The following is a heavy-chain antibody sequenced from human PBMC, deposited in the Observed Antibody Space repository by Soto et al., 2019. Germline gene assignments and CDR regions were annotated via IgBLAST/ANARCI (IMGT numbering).Heavy chain of an antibody. CDR3: AKFNSSSSRYYYYYGMDV. J-gene: IGHJ6*02. Sequence: PGGSLRLSCAASGFTFSSYSMNWVRQAPGKGLEWVSSISSSSSYIYYADSVKGRFTISRDNAKNSLYLQMNSLRAEDTAVYYCAKFNSSSSRYYYYYGMDVWGQGTTVTVSS. CDR1: GFTFSSYS. CDR2: ISSSSSYI. D-gene: IGHD6-6*01. V-gene: IGHV3-21*04.